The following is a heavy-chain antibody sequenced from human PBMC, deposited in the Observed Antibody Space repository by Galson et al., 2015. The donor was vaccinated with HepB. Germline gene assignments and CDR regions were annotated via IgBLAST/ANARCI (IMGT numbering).Heavy chain of an antibody. CDR2: IWYDGSNK. Sequence: SLRLSCAASGFTFSSYGMHWVRQAPGKGLEWVAVIWYDGSNKYYADSVKGRFTISRDNSKNTLYLQMNSLRAEDTAVYYCARDLLYYYYGMDVWGQGTTVTVSS. V-gene: IGHV3-33*01. J-gene: IGHJ6*02. CDR1: GFTFSSYG. CDR3: ARDLLYYYYGMDV.